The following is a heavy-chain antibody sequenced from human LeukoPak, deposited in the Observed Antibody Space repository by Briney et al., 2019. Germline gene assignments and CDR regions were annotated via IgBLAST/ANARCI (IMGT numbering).Heavy chain of an antibody. J-gene: IGHJ3*02. D-gene: IGHD2-15*01. Sequence: SETLSLTCTVSGGSISSYYWGWIRQPPGKGLEWIGYIYYSGSTNYNPSLKSRVTISVDTSKNQFSLKLSSVTAADTAVYYCASPYCSGGSCYDAFDIWGQGTMVTVSS. V-gene: IGHV4-59*08. CDR2: IYYSGST. CDR3: ASPYCSGGSCYDAFDI. CDR1: GGSISSYY.